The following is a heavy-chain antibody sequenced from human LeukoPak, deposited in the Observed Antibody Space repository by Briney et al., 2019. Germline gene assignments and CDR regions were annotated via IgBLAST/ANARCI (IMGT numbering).Heavy chain of an antibody. J-gene: IGHJ4*02. Sequence: GASVKVSCQASGYTFTGYYMHWVRQAPGQGLEWMGWINPNSGGTNYAQKFQGRVTMTRDTSISTAYMERSRLRSDDTAVYYCARFSSGWSFDYWGQGTLVTVSS. D-gene: IGHD6-19*01. V-gene: IGHV1-2*02. CDR3: ARFSSGWSFDY. CDR2: INPNSGGT. CDR1: GYTFTGYY.